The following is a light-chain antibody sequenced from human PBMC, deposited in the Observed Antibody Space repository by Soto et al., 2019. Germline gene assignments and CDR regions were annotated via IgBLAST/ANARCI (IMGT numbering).Light chain of an antibody. Sequence: EIVMTQSPATLSVSPGERATLSCRASLSVSRNLAWYQQKPGQAPRLLIFDASTRATGIPARFSGSGSGTEFTLTITSLQSEDIAVYYCQERGRWPRATFGGGTKVEMK. CDR1: LSVSRN. CDR2: DAS. CDR3: QERGRWPRAT. V-gene: IGKV3-15*01. J-gene: IGKJ4*01.